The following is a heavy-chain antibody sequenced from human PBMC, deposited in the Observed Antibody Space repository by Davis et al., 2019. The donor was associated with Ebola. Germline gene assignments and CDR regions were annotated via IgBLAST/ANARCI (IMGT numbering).Heavy chain of an antibody. V-gene: IGHV3-74*01. J-gene: IGHJ4*02. CDR2: INTDGSST. CDR3: VGNLAV. CDR1: GFTFSSYS. Sequence: GESLKISCAASGFTFSSYSMYWVRQAPGKGLVWVSRINTDGSSTDYADSVKGRFTISRDNAKNTLYLQMNSLRAEDTAVYYCVGNLAVWGQGTLVTVSS.